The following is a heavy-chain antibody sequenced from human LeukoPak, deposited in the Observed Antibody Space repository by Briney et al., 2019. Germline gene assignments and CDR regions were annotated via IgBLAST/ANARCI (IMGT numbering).Heavy chain of an antibody. CDR3: ARDYGGKSANYYYYMDV. Sequence: ASVNVSCNPSGYTVTIYAINWLRQAPGPGLEWMGWGNTNTGNPTYAQPFIGRFVFSLDTSVNKPYLQISSVKAEDTGVYYCARDYGGKSANYYYYMDVWGKGTTVTISS. V-gene: IGHV7-4-1*02. CDR2: GNTNTGNP. J-gene: IGHJ6*03. CDR1: GYTVTIYA. D-gene: IGHD3-16*01.